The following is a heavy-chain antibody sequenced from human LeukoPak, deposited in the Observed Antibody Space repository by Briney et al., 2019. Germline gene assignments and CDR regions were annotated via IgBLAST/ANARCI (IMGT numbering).Heavy chain of an antibody. J-gene: IGHJ4*02. D-gene: IGHD6-6*01. Sequence: GGSLRLSCAASGFTFSSYGMNWVRQAPGKGLEWVSYISSSSSTIYYADSVKGRFTISRDNAKNSLYLQMNSLRAEDTAVYYCASLRLGSRSSLGFDYWGQGTLVTVSS. CDR3: ASLRLGSRSSLGFDY. V-gene: IGHV3-48*01. CDR1: GFTFSSYG. CDR2: ISSSSSTI.